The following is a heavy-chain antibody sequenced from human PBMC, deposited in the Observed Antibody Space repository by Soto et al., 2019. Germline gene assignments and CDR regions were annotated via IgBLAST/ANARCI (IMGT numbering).Heavy chain of an antibody. CDR3: AKERRSVYYYGMDV. CDR1: EFTFDDYA. CDR2: MSWNSGSI. J-gene: IGHJ6*02. Sequence: EVQLVESGGGLVQPGGSLRLSCAASEFTFDDYAMHWVRHAPGKGLQWVSGMSWNSGSIGYADSVKGRFTISRDNAKNSLDLEMDSLRAEDTAWYYCAKERRSVYYYGMDVWGQGTTVTVSS. V-gene: IGHV3-9*01. D-gene: IGHD2-15*01.